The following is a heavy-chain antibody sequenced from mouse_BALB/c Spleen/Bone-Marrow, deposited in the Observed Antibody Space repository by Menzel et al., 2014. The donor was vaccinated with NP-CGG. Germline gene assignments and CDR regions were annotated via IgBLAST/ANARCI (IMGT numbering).Heavy chain of an antibody. CDR3: ARGWLLSWFAY. CDR2: IYPYNGGT. D-gene: IGHD2-3*01. V-gene: IGHV1S29*02. Sequence: VQLQQSGPELVKPGASVKISCKASGYTFTDYNMHWVKQSHGRSLEWIGYIYPYNGGTGYNQKFKSKATLTVDNSSSTAYMELRSLTPEDSAVYHCARGWLLSWFAYWGQGTLVTASA. CDR1: GYTFTDYN. J-gene: IGHJ3*01.